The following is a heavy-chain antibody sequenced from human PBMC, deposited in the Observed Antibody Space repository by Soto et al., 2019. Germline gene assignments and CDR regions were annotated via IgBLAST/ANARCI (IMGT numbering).Heavy chain of an antibody. J-gene: IGHJ1*01. CDR3: AREENCRGGTCYSEYFHH. CDR1: GYIFTPYS. V-gene: IGHV1-46*01. Sequence: QVPLVQSGAEVKKPGASVKVPCTTSGYIFTPYSMHWVRQAPGQGLEWMGVVNPSGGSAHYAQSFEGRVTLTRDTSTSTFYMELSSLRSEDTAVYYCAREENCRGGTCYSEYFHHWGQGTLVTDSS. CDR2: VNPSGGSA. D-gene: IGHD2-15*01.